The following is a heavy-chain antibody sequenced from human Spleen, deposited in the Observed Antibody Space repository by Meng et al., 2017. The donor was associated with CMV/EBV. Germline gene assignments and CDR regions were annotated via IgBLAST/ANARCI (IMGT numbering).Heavy chain of an antibody. CDR3: ARGAGIAARRRGYFDY. D-gene: IGHD6-6*01. Sequence: YGGSFSGYYWSWIRQPPGKGLEWIGDINHSGSTNYNPSLKSRVTISVDTSKNQFSLKLSSVTAADTAVYYCARGAGIAARRRGYFDYWGQGTLVTVSS. CDR1: GGSFSGYY. V-gene: IGHV4-34*01. J-gene: IGHJ4*02. CDR2: INHSGST.